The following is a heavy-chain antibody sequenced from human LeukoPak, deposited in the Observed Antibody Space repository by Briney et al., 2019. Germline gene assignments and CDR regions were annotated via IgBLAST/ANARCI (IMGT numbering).Heavy chain of an antibody. J-gene: IGHJ4*02. CDR2: ISAYNGNT. CDR1: GYTFTSYG. V-gene: IGHV1-18*01. Sequence: ASVKVSCKASGYTFTSYGISWVRQAPGQGLEWMGWISAYNGNTNYAQKLQGRVTMTTDKSTSTAYMELSSLRSEDTAVYYCARGIIVGALYYFDYWGQGTLVTVSS. D-gene: IGHD1-26*01. CDR3: ARGIIVGALYYFDY.